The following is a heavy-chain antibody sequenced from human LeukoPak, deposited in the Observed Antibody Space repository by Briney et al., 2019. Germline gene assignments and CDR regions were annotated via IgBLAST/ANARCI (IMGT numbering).Heavy chain of an antibody. Sequence: ASVKVSCKASGYTFTSYYMHWVRQAPGQGLEWMGIINPSGGSASYARKFQGRVTMTRDMSTSTVYMELSSLRSEDTAVYYCARGIYCDGDCYSYYFDYWGQGTLVTVSS. J-gene: IGHJ4*02. CDR1: GYTFTSYY. CDR2: INPSGGSA. CDR3: ARGIYCDGDCYSYYFDY. D-gene: IGHD2-21*02. V-gene: IGHV1-46*01.